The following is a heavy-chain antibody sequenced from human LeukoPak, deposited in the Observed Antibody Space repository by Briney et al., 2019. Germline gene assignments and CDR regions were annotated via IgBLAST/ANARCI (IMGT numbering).Heavy chain of an antibody. CDR3: AKESSSSYRAFDI. CDR2: ISGSGGGT. J-gene: IGHJ3*02. CDR1: GFTFSSYA. D-gene: IGHD6-13*01. Sequence: PGGSLRLSCVASGFTFSSYAMSWVRQAPRKGLEWVSGISGSGGGTYYADSVKGRFTISRDNSKNTRYPQMNSLRAEDTAVYYCAKESSSSYRAFDIWGQGTMVTVSS. V-gene: IGHV3-23*01.